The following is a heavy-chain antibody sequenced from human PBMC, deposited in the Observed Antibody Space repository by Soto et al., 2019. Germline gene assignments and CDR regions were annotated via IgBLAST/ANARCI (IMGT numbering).Heavy chain of an antibody. CDR2: INPSGGST. J-gene: IGHJ5*02. D-gene: IGHD6-13*01. V-gene: IGHV1-46*01. CDR3: ARDQVGSSWYFVWSWENNSFDP. CDR1: GYTFTSYY. Sequence: ASVKVSCKASGYTFTSYYMHWVRQAPGQGLEWMGIINPSGGSTSYAQKFQGRVTMTRDTSTSTVYMELSSLRSEDTAVYYCARDQVGSSWYFVWSWENNSFDPWGQGTLVTV.